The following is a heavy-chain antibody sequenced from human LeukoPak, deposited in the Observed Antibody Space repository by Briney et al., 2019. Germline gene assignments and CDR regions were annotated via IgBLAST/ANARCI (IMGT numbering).Heavy chain of an antibody. CDR2: INPNSGGT. Sequence: AASVTVSCTASGYTFTGYYMHWVRQAPGQGLEWMGWINPNSGGTNYAQKFQGRVTITRDTSISTAYMELSRLRSDDTAVYYCARGSSGWAVTRYWGQGTLVTVSS. CDR3: ARGSSGWAVTRY. D-gene: IGHD6-19*01. V-gene: IGHV1-2*02. CDR1: GYTFTGYY. J-gene: IGHJ4*02.